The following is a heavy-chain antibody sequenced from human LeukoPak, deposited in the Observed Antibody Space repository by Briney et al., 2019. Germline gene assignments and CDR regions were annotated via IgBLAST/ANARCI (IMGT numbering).Heavy chain of an antibody. CDR3: ASTMVRGVIYYYYMDV. CDR1: GYTFTSYY. J-gene: IGHJ6*03. V-gene: IGHV1-46*01. Sequence: ASVKVSCKASGYTFTSYYMHWVRQAPGQGLEWMGIINSSGGSTSYAQKFQGRVTMTRDTSTSTVYMELSSLRSEDTAVYYCASTMVRGVIYYYYMDVWGKGTTVTVSS. D-gene: IGHD3-10*01. CDR2: INSSGGST.